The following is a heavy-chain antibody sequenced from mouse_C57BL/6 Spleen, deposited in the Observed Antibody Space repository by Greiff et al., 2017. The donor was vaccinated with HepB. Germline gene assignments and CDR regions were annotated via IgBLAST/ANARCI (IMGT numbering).Heavy chain of an antibody. CDR2: ISSGSSTI. Sequence: EVQVVESGGGLVKPGGSLKLSCAASGFTFSDYGMHWVRQAPEKGLEWVAYISSGSSTIYYADTVKGRFTISRDNAKNTLFLQMTSLRSEDTAMYYCARKGLYYGSSPSYWYFDVWGTGTTVTVSS. CDR1: GFTFSDYG. J-gene: IGHJ1*03. V-gene: IGHV5-17*01. D-gene: IGHD1-1*01. CDR3: ARKGLYYGSSPSYWYFDV.